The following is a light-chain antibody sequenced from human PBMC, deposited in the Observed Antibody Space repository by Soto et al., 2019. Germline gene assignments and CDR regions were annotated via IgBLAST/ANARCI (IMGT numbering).Light chain of an antibody. CDR1: RSDVGGYNY. J-gene: IGLJ1*01. Sequence: QSALTQPASVSGSRGQSITISCTGTRSDVGGYNYVSWYQQHPGKAPKLMIYEVTNRPSGVSNRFSGSKSGNTASLTISGLQAEDEADYYCSSYTSSSSYVFGTGTKVTVL. V-gene: IGLV2-14*01. CDR3: SSYTSSSSYV. CDR2: EVT.